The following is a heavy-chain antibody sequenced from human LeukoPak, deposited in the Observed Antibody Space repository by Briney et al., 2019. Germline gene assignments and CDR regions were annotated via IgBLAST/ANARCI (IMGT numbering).Heavy chain of an antibody. V-gene: IGHV1-2*02. CDR1: GYIFTTYF. CDR2: INPNNGDT. Sequence: GVSVKVSCKASGYIFTTYFIHWVRQAPGQGLEWMGWINPNNGDTNYVQKFQGRVTMTRDTSISTAYMELTRLRSDDTAVYYCAREGGYDILTGYQDYWGQGTLVTVSS. D-gene: IGHD3-9*01. CDR3: AREGGYDILTGYQDY. J-gene: IGHJ4*02.